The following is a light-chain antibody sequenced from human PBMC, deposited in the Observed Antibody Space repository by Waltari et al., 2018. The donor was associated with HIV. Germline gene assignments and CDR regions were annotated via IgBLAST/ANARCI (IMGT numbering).Light chain of an antibody. V-gene: IGLV3-25*03. J-gene: IGLJ2*01. CDR2: KDS. CDR3: QTADNSGSYVV. CDR1: ALPKQY. Sequence: SYELTQPPSVSVFPGQTARIACSGDALPKQYGYWYQQKSGQAPGLVVSKDSERPSGIPERFSCSSAVTTVTWTISPVQAEDEADYYCQTADNSGSYVVFGGGTKLTVL.